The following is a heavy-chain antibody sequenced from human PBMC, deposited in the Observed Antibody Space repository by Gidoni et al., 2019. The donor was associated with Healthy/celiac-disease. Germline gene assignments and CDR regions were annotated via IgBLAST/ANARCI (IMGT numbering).Heavy chain of an antibody. CDR1: GFTFGDYA. CDR3: TRDFGWAVGATTRYFDY. Sequence: EVQLVESGGGLVQPGRSLRLSCTASGFTFGDYAMSWVRQAPGKGLEWVGFIRSKAYGGTTEYAASVKGRFTISRDDSKSIAYLQMNSLKTEDTAVYYCTRDFGWAVGATTRYFDYWGQGTLVTVSS. CDR2: IRSKAYGGTT. J-gene: IGHJ4*02. D-gene: IGHD1-26*01. V-gene: IGHV3-49*04.